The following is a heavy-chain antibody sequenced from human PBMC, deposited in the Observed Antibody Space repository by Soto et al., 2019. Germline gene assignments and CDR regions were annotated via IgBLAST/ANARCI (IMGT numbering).Heavy chain of an antibody. V-gene: IGHV3-15*01. J-gene: IGHJ4*02. CDR2: IKSKTGGGTT. CDR3: TTDTDRFDY. CDR1: GFTFSNAW. Sequence: GGSLRLSCAASGFTFSNAWMSWVRQAPGKGLEWVGRIKSKTGGGTTDYAAPVKGRFTISRDDSKNTLHLQMNSLKTEDTAVYYCTTDTDRFDYWGQGTLVTVSS.